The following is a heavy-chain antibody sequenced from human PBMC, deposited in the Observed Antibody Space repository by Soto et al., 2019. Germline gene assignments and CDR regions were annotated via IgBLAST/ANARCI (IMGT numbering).Heavy chain of an antibody. CDR3: SKDPQYYDISGYYAFDI. CDR2: INPNSGGT. CDR1: GYTFTGYY. V-gene: IGHV1-2*02. J-gene: IGHJ3*02. Sequence: ASVKVSCKASGYTFTGYYMHWVRQAPGQGLEWMGWINPNSGGTNYAQKFQGRVTMTRDTSISTAYMELSRLRSDDTAVYYCSKDPQYYDISGYYAFDIWGQGTMVTVSS. D-gene: IGHD3-22*01.